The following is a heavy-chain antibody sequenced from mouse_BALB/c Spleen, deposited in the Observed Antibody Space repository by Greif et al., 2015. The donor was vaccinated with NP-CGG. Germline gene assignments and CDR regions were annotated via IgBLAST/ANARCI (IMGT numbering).Heavy chain of an antibody. CDR1: GFSLTSYG. Sequence: VQLVESGPGLVQPSQSLSITCTVSGFSLTSYGVHWVRQSPGKGLEWLGVIWSGGSTDYNAAFISRLSISKDNSKSQVFFKMNSLQANDTAIYYCARGAYYRYDGGFDYWGQGTTLTVSS. V-gene: IGHV2-2*02. CDR3: ARGAYYRYDGGFDY. CDR2: IWSGGST. J-gene: IGHJ2*01. D-gene: IGHD2-14*01.